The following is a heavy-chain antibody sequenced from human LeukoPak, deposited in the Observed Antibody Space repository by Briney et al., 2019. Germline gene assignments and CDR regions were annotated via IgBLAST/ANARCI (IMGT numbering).Heavy chain of an antibody. Sequence: ASVKVSCKASGYTFTSYDINWVRQATGQGLEWTEWKNPNSGRTGFAQKFQGRLTMTTNTSISTAYMELSSLTSEDTAVYYCARGPVSTHGMDVWGQGTTVTVSS. CDR2: KNPNSGRT. CDR3: ARGPVSTHGMDV. J-gene: IGHJ6*02. D-gene: IGHD2-2*01. CDR1: GYTFTSYD. V-gene: IGHV1-8*01.